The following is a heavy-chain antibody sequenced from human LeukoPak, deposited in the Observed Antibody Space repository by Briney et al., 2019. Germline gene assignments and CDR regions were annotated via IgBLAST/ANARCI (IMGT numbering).Heavy chain of an antibody. CDR2: IYYSGST. Sequence: SETLSLTCTVSGGSISSSSYYWGWIRQPPGKGLEWIGSIYYSGSTNYNPSLKSRVTMSIDTSKNQLSLKLTSVTAADSALYFCATNTGSFFAWFDYWGQGILVTVSS. V-gene: IGHV4-39*07. CDR1: GGSISSSSYY. J-gene: IGHJ4*02. CDR3: ATNTGSFFAWFDY. D-gene: IGHD1-26*01.